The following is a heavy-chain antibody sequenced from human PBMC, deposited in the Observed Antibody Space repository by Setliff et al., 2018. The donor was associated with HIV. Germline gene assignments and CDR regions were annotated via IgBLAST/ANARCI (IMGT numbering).Heavy chain of an antibody. D-gene: IGHD2-8*01. Sequence: NPSETLSLTCAVYGESFSDYFWSWIRQPPGKGLEWIGQINHSGSTKYNTSLKSRVTISVDTSKNQFSLKLRSVTGADTAIYYCTRSYNGVSYNWGQGTLVSVSS. V-gene: IGHV4-34*01. CDR1: GESFSDYF. CDR3: TRSYNGVSYN. J-gene: IGHJ4*02. CDR2: INHSGST.